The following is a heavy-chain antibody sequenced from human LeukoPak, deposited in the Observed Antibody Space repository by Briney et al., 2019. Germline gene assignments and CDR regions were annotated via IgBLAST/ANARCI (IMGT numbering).Heavy chain of an antibody. CDR3: ARHNIVVVVAAKAFDY. Sequence: SETLSLTCTVSGGSISSSSYYWGWIRQPPGKGLEWIASIYYSGSTYYNPSLKSRVTISVDTSKNQFSLKLSSVTAADTAVYYCARHNIVVVVAAKAFDYWGQGTLVTVSS. CDR1: GGSISSSSYY. V-gene: IGHV4-39*01. CDR2: IYYSGST. J-gene: IGHJ4*02. D-gene: IGHD2-15*01.